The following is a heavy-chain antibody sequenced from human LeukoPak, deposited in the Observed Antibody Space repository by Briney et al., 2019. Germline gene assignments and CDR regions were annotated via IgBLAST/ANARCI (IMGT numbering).Heavy chain of an antibody. V-gene: IGHV3-74*01. Sequence: GGSLRLSCAASGFTFSSYWMHWVRQAPGKGLGWVSRLNSDGSSTSYADSVRGRFTISRDNAKNMVYLQMNSLRAEDTAVYYCARDVCSGASCLRGPMDYWGQGTLVTVSS. CDR3: ARDVCSGASCLRGPMDY. CDR2: LNSDGSST. CDR1: GFTFSSYW. J-gene: IGHJ4*02. D-gene: IGHD2-15*01.